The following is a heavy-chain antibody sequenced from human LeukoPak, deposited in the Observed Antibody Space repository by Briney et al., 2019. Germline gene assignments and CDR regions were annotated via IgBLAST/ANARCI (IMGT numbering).Heavy chain of an antibody. V-gene: IGHV3-7*04. CDR1: GFTFSSYW. J-gene: IGHJ4*02. CDR3: ARDPYDSSWGLCYFDY. Sequence: RGSLRHSCAASGFTFSSYWKSWGRPAPGEGLEWVANIKQDGSDKYYVDAVKGRVTISRDNDKNSLYLQVNSLRAEDTAVYYCARDPYDSSWGLCYFDYWGQGNLVTVSS. D-gene: IGHD3-22*01. CDR2: IKQDGSDK.